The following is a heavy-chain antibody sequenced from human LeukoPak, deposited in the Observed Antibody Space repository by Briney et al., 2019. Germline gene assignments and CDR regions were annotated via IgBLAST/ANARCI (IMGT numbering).Heavy chain of an antibody. CDR3: ARGSNCSSPRCLFDY. V-gene: IGHV4-34*01. CDR2: INHSGST. CDR1: GGSFSGYY. J-gene: IGHJ4*02. Sequence: PSETLSLTCAVYGGSFSGYYWSWIRQPPGKGLEWIGEINHSGSTNYNPSLKSRVTISVDTSKNQFSLKLSSVTAADTAVYYCARGSNCSSPRCLFDYWGQGTLVTVSS. D-gene: IGHD2-2*01.